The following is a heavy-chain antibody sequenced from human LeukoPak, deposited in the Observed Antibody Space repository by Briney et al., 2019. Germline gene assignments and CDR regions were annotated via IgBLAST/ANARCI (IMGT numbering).Heavy chain of an antibody. CDR1: GFTSTSYA. CDR3: AKDHDSSGYYRLGRPYYFDY. Sequence: GRSLRPSCAASGFTSTSYAISWVRQAPGKGLEWVSAISASGGSTYYADSVKGRFTISRDNSKNTLYLQMNSLRAEDTAVYYCAKDHDSSGYYRLGRPYYFDYWGRGTLVTVSS. V-gene: IGHV3-23*01. J-gene: IGHJ4*02. D-gene: IGHD3-22*01. CDR2: ISASGGST.